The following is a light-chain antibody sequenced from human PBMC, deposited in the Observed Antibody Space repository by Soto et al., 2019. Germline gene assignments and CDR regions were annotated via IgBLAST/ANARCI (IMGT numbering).Light chain of an antibody. V-gene: IGLV2-14*01. CDR2: GVS. CDR3: TSYTSSDTVI. Sequence: QSALTQPASVSGSPGQSITISCTGTSSDIGVYNYVSWYQQHPGKAPKLMIYGVSNRPSGVSNRFSGSKSGNTASLTISGLQTEDEADYFCTSYTSSDTVIFGGGTKLTVL. J-gene: IGLJ2*01. CDR1: SSDIGVYNY.